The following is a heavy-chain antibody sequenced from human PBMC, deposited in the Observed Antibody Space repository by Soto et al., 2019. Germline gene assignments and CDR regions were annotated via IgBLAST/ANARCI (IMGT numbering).Heavy chain of an antibody. Sequence: QVQLMQSGAEVKKPGASVKVACKASGDTFTDYYIHWVRQAPGQGLEWMGTVNPSGGHTTYAQHFLGRVTMTRDTSTSTLDMELTSLTSDDTAVYYCARGRHVVVMTAALDYWGQGTLVTVSS. CDR1: GDTFTDYY. J-gene: IGHJ4*02. D-gene: IGHD2-21*02. CDR3: ARGRHVVVMTAALDY. CDR2: VNPSGGHT. V-gene: IGHV1-46*01.